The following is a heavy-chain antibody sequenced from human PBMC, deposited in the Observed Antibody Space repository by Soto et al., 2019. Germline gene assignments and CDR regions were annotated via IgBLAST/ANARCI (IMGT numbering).Heavy chain of an antibody. CDR1: GFTFSSYG. CDR2: IWYDGSNK. CDR3: ARMNSVVAANYRGFDY. J-gene: IGHJ4*02. Sequence: GGSLRLSCAASGFTFSSYGMHWVRQAPGKGLEWVAVIWYDGSNKYYADSVKGRFTISRDNSKNTLYLQMNSLRAEDTAVYYCARMNSVVAANYRGFDYWGQGTLVTVSS. V-gene: IGHV3-33*01. D-gene: IGHD2-15*01.